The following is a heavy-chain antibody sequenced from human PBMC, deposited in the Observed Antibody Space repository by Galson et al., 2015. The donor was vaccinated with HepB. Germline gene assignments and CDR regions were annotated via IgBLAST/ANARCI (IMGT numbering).Heavy chain of an antibody. CDR2: ISSSSSTI. J-gene: IGHJ4*02. CDR1: GFTFSSYW. V-gene: IGHV3-48*01. CDR3: ARDYMYDY. Sequence: SLRLSCAASGFTFSSYWMSWVRQAPGKGLEWVSYISSSSSTIYYADSVKGRFTISRDNAKNSLYLQMNSLRAEDTAVYYCARDYMYDYWGQGTLVTVSS.